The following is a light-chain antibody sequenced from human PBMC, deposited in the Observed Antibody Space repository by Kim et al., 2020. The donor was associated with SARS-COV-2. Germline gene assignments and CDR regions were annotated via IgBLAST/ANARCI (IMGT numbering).Light chain of an antibody. V-gene: IGKV3-15*01. CDR3: KQYNNWPLT. J-gene: IGKJ5*01. CDR2: GAF. Sequence: EIAMTQSPATLSVSPGERATLTCRASQSVSSNLAWYQQKPGQAPRLLIYGAFTRATGIPARFSGSGSGTEFTLTISSLQSEDFAVYYCKQYNNWPLTFGQGTRLEIK. CDR1: QSVSSN.